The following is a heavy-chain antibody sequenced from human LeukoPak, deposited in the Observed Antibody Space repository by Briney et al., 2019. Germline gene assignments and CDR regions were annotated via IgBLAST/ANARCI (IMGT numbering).Heavy chain of an antibody. J-gene: IGHJ4*02. CDR1: GDSLNDNW. CDR2: IYYSGST. V-gene: IGHV4-59*08. CDR3: ARHHTRRGSNDC. D-gene: IGHD6-13*01. Sequence: SPSETLSLTCTVSGDSLNDNWWSWIRQPPGKGLEWIGYIYYSGSTTYNPSLKSRVTISVDTSKNQFSLKLSSVTATDAAVYYCARHHTRRGSNDCWGQGTPVTVSA.